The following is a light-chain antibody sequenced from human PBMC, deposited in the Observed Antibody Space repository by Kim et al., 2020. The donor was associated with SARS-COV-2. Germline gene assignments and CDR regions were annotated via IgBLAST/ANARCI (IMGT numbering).Light chain of an antibody. V-gene: IGKV4-1*01. CDR2: WAS. Sequence: DIVMTQSPDSPAVSLGERATINCKSSQSLLYNSNNKNYLAWYQQKPGQPPRLLIYWASTRESGVPDRFSGSGSGTDFTLTVSSLQAEDVAVYYCQQFYITPRTFGQGTKVDIK. J-gene: IGKJ1*01. CDR3: QQFYITPRT. CDR1: QSLLYNSNNKNY.